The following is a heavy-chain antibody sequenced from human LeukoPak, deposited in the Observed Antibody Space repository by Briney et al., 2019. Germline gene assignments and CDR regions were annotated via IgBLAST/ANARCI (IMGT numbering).Heavy chain of an antibody. D-gene: IGHD3-22*01. CDR1: GGSISSGSYY. J-gene: IGHJ5*02. CDR2: IYTSGST. V-gene: IGHV4-61*02. CDR3: AGEQNYYDSSGYYSGWFDP. Sequence: SETLSLTCTVSGGSISSGSYYWSWIRQPAGKGLEWIGRIYTSGSTNYNPSLKSRVTISVDTSKNQFSLKLSSVTAADTAVYYCAGEQNYYDSSGYYSGWFDPWGQGTLVTVSS.